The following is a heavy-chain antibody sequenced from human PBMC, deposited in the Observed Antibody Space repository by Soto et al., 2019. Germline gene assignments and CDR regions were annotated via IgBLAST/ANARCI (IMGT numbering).Heavy chain of an antibody. CDR1: GYSFTSYW. CDR3: ARHHGSPGSYFGMDV. Sequence: PGESLKISCKGSGYSFTSYWINWVRQMPGKGLEWMGIIYPGDSDTRYSPSFQGQVTISVDKSINTAYLQWGGLKASDTAAYYCARHHGSPGSYFGMDVWGRGTTVTVSS. J-gene: IGHJ6*02. D-gene: IGHD6-13*01. V-gene: IGHV5-51*01. CDR2: IYPGDSDT.